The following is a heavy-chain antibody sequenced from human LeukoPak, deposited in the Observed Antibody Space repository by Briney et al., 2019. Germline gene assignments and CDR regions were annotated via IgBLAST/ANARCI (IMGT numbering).Heavy chain of an antibody. V-gene: IGHV3-43*02. CDR2: ISGYGGST. Sequence: PGGSLTLSCAASGFTVDDYAMHWVRQAPGKGRKWVSVISGYGGSTYYADSVEGRFTISRDHDKNSLYLQLNSMRTEATAFYYCATDRGYFDWLLSDYWGQGTLVTVSS. CDR3: ATDRGYFDWLLSDY. CDR1: GFTVDDYA. J-gene: IGHJ4*02. D-gene: IGHD3-9*01.